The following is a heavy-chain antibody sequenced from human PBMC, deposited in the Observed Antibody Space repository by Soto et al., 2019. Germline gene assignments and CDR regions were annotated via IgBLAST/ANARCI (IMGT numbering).Heavy chain of an antibody. V-gene: IGHV4-30-4*01. CDR2: IFYSGTT. CDR1: DGSVNSGDYY. J-gene: IGHJ5*02. Sequence: SETLSLTCTVSDGSVNSGDYYWSWIRQSPGKGLEWIGSIFYSGTTYYNPSLKGRITISIDTSKNQFSLRLTSVTAADTAVYYCARDWVHERWFDPWGQGTLVTVSS. D-gene: IGHD1-1*01. CDR3: ARDWVHERWFDP.